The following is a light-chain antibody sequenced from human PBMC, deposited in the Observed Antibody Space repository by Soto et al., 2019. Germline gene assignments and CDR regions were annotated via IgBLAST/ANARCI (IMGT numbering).Light chain of an antibody. Sequence: QSVLTQPPSASGTPGQRVTISCSGSSSSIGSYSVNWFQQLPGTAPKLLIYINNQRPSGVPDRFSGSKSGTSASLAISGLQSEYEADYYCAAWDDSLNVYVFGTGTKVTVL. CDR3: AAWDDSLNVYV. V-gene: IGLV1-44*01. CDR1: SSSIGSYS. J-gene: IGLJ1*01. CDR2: INN.